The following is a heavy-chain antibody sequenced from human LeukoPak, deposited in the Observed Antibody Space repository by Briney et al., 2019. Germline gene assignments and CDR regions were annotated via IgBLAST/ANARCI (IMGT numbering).Heavy chain of an antibody. J-gene: IGHJ4*02. CDR3: ASPQWLVTENYFDY. CDR1: GFTFSSYW. D-gene: IGHD6-19*01. V-gene: IGHV3-7*01. CDR2: IKQDGSEK. Sequence: GGSLRLSCAASGFTFSSYWMSWVRQAPGKGLEWVANIKQDGSEKYYVDSVKGRFTISRDNAKNSLYLQMNSLRAEDTAVYYRASPQWLVTENYFDYWGQGTLVTVSS.